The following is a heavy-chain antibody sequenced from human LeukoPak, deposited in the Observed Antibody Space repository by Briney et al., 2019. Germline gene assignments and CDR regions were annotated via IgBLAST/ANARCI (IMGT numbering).Heavy chain of an antibody. D-gene: IGHD6-19*01. V-gene: IGHV3-53*01. CDR2: IYDSGTT. Sequence: TGGSLGLSCATSGFTVSSNYMSWVRQAPGKGLEWVSVIYDSGTTYYADSVKGRFLIFRDTSKNTVDLQMNSLRVEDTAVYYCAGRRSSGWCAYWGQGTLVTVSS. CDR1: GFTVSSNY. J-gene: IGHJ4*02. CDR3: AGRRSSGWCAY.